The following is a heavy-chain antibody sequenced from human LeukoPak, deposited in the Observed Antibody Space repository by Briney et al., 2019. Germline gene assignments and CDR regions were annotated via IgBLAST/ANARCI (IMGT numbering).Heavy chain of an antibody. J-gene: IGHJ3*01. V-gene: IGHV3-23*01. Sequence: GGSLRLSCGASGFNFKGYGMSWVRQAPGKGLEWVSAISGSGGSTFYADSVKGRFSIARDNSKNTVYLQMNTLRAEDTAVYFCATPQSLDAFDLWGQGTMVTVSP. CDR1: GFNFKGYG. CDR2: ISGSGGST. CDR3: ATPQSLDAFDL.